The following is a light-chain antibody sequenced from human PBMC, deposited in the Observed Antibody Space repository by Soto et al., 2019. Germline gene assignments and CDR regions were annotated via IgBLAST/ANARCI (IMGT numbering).Light chain of an antibody. CDR3: QQYNNWPLA. V-gene: IGKV3D-15*01. J-gene: IGKJ4*01. CDR1: QSVASS. Sequence: EIMMTQSPATRSVSPGERVTLSCRAGQSVASSLAWYQQKPGQAPRLLIYGASTRATGIPARFSGSGSGTEFTLTISSLQSEDFAVYYCQQYNNWPLAFGGGTKVQLK. CDR2: GAS.